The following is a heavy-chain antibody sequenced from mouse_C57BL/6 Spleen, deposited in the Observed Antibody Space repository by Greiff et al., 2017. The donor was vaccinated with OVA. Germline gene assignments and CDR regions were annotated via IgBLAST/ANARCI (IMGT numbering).Heavy chain of an antibody. V-gene: IGHV1-82*01. CDR2: IYPGDGDT. Sequence: VQRVESGPELVKPGASVKISCKASGYAFSSSWMNWVKQRPGKGLEWIGRIYPGDGDTNYNGKFKGKATLTADKSSSTAYLQLSSLTSEDSAVYFCARGNWDEYYFDYWGQGTTLTVSS. J-gene: IGHJ2*01. D-gene: IGHD4-1*01. CDR1: GYAFSSSW. CDR3: ARGNWDEYYFDY.